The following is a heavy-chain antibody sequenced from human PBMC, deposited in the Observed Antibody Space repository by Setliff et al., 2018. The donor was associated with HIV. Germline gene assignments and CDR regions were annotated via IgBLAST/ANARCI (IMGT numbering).Heavy chain of an antibody. J-gene: IGHJ3*02. V-gene: IGHV3-48*01. CDR1: GFTFSTYS. Sequence: PGGSLRLSCAASGFTFSTYSMDWVRQAPGKGLEWVSYISSSSSSMYYADSVKGRFTISRDNAKNSLYLQMNSLRVEDTAVYYCARASNSFDIWGQGTMVTVSS. CDR3: ARASNSFDI. CDR2: ISSSSSSM.